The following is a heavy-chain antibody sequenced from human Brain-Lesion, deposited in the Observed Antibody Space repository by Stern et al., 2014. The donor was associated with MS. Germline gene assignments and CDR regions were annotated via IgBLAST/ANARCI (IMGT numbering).Heavy chain of an antibody. Sequence: VHLVESGGGLVQPGGSLRLSCAASGFTFTSYWMPWVRQAPGKGLVRVSRLNSDGGTTAYADSVKGRFTITRANARNTVYLQMSGLRAEDTAVYYCARALRRGNDAFDIWGQGTMVTVSS. V-gene: IGHV3-74*02. CDR3: ARALRRGNDAFDI. CDR2: LNSDGGTT. CDR1: GFTFTSYW. D-gene: IGHD1-26*01. J-gene: IGHJ3*02.